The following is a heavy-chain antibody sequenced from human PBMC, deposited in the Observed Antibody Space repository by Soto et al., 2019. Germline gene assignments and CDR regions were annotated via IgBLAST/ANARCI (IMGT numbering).Heavy chain of an antibody. J-gene: IGHJ4*02. Sequence: GGSLRLSCAASGFTFSDYYMSWIRQAPGKGLEWVSYISSSGSTIYYADSVKGRFTISRDNAKNSLYLQMNSLRAEDTAVYYCARVHRKTYYYDSSGYYYDYWGQGTLVTVSS. CDR2: ISSSGSTI. V-gene: IGHV3-11*01. CDR3: ARVHRKTYYYDSSGYYYDY. D-gene: IGHD3-22*01. CDR1: GFTFSDYY.